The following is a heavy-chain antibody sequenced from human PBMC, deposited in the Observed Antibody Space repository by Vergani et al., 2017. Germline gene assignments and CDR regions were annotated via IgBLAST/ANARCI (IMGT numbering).Heavy chain of an antibody. Sequence: QVQLQQWGAGLLKPSETLSLTCAVYGGSFSGYYWSWIRQPPGTGLEWIGEINHSGSTNYNPSLKSRVTISVDTSKNQFSLKLSSVTAADTAVYYCARHSDGYCSGGSCYASYYYYYMDVWGKGTTVTVSS. J-gene: IGHJ6*03. V-gene: IGHV4-34*01. CDR1: GGSFSGYY. D-gene: IGHD2-15*01. CDR3: ARHSDGYCSGGSCYASYYYYYMDV. CDR2: INHSGST.